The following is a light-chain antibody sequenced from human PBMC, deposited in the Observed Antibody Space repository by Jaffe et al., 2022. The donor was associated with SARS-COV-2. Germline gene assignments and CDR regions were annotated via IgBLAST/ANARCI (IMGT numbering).Light chain of an antibody. CDR2: SNN. CDR1: SSNIGSNT. Sequence: QPVLTQPPSASGTPGQGVTISCSGGSSNIGSNTVNWYQQLPGTAPKLLIYSNNQRPSGVPDRFSGSKSGASASLAISGLQSEDEADYYCAAWDDSLNRVFGTGTKVTVL. CDR3: AAWDDSLNRV. J-gene: IGLJ1*01. V-gene: IGLV1-44*01.